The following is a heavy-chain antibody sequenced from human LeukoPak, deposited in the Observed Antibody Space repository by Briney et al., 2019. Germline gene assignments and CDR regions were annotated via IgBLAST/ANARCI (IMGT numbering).Heavy chain of an antibody. CDR2: IYYSGST. D-gene: IGHD1-26*01. CDR1: GGSISSYY. CDR3: ARGSGSYGDI. Sequence: PSETLSLTCTVSGGSISSYYWSWLRQPPGKGLEWIGYIYYSGSTNYNPSLKSRVTISVDTSKNQFSLKLSSVTAADTAVYYCARGSGSYGDIWGQGTMVTVSS. V-gene: IGHV4-59*01. J-gene: IGHJ3*02.